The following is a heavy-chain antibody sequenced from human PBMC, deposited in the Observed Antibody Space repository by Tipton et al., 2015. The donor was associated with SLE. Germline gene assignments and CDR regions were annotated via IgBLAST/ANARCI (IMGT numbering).Heavy chain of an antibody. J-gene: IGHJ4*02. D-gene: IGHD1-7*01. CDR2: IWYDGSYK. V-gene: IGHV3-33*01. CDR1: GFTFSSYG. CDR3: ARVRVITGTTSLGY. Sequence: SGFTFSSYGMHWVRQAPGKGLEWVALIWYDGSYKHYADSVKGRFFISRDNARNTLYLQMNSLRAEDTAVYYCARVRVITGTTSLGYWGQGTLVTVSS.